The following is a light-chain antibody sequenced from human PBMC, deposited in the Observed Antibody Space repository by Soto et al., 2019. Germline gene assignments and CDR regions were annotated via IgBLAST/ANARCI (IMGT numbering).Light chain of an antibody. V-gene: IGLV2-14*01. CDR3: SSYTSISSPLYV. J-gene: IGLJ1*01. CDR1: SSDVGGYNY. Sequence: QSALTQPASVSGSPGQSITIYCTGTSSDVGGYNYVSWYQQYPGKAPKLMIYDVSYRPSGVSNRFSGSKSGNTASLTISGLQAEDEADYYCSSYTSISSPLYVFGTGTKLTVL. CDR2: DVS.